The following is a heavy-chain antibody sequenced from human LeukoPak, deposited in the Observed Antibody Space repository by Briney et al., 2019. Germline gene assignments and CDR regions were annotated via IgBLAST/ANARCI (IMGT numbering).Heavy chain of an antibody. D-gene: IGHD3-3*01. CDR3: ARDAYYDFWSGYL. V-gene: IGHV1-69*13. Sequence: SVTVSCKASGGTFIIYAISWVRQAPGQGLEWMGGIIPIFGTANYAQKFQGRVTITADESTSTAYMELSSLRSEDTAVYYCARDAYYDFWSGYLWGQGTLVTVSS. J-gene: IGHJ4*02. CDR2: IIPIFGTA. CDR1: GGTFIIYA.